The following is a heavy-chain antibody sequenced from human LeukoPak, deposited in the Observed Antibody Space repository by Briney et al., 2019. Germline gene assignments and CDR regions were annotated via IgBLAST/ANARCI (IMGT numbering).Heavy chain of an antibody. D-gene: IGHD4-17*01. CDR2: IRYDGSNK. CDR1: GFTFSSYG. Sequence: GGSLRLSCAASGFTFSSYGMHWVRQAPGKGLEWVAFIRYDGSNKNYADSVKGRFTISRDNSKNTLYLQMNSLRVEDTALYYCARDRDYPRDQFDYWGQGTLVTVSS. CDR3: ARDRDYPRDQFDY. V-gene: IGHV3-30*02. J-gene: IGHJ4*02.